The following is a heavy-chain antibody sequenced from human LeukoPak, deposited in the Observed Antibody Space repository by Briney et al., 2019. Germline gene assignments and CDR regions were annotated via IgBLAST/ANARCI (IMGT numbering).Heavy chain of an antibody. CDR2: IYYSGST. V-gene: IGHV4-59*01. CDR1: GGSISSYY. J-gene: IGHJ5*02. CDR3: ASEKRGRAPGNWFDP. Sequence: TSETLSLTCTVSGGSISSYYWSWIRQPPGKGLEWIGYIYYSGSTNSNPSLKSRVTISVDTSKNQFSLKLSSVTAADTAVYYCASEKRGRAPGNWFDPWGQGTLVTVSS. D-gene: IGHD2-8*02.